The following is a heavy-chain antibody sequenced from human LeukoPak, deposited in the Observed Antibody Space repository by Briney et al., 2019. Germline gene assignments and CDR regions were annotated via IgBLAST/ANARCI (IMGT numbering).Heavy chain of an antibody. CDR1: GXTFSNYW. V-gene: IGHV3-7*04. CDR3: ARDSGYCSSTSCYADWFDP. J-gene: IGHJ5*02. Sequence: GGSLRLSCAASGXTFSNYWVSWVRQAPGKGLEWVANINQDGSEKYYVDSVKGRFTISRDNTKNSLYLQMNSLRAEDTAVYYCARDSGYCSSTSCYADWFDPWGQGTLVTVSS. D-gene: IGHD2-2*03. CDR2: INQDGSEK.